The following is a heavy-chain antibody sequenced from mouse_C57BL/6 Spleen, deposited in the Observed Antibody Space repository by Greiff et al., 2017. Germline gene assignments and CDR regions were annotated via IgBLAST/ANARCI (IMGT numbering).Heavy chain of an antibody. CDR2: IYPGSGST. D-gene: IGHD1-1*01. CDR3: AIYYYGSSFYYAMDY. J-gene: IGHJ4*01. V-gene: IGHV1-55*01. CDR1: GYTFTSYW. Sequence: VQLQQPGAELVKPGASVKMSCKASGYTFTSYWITWVKQRPGQGLEWIGDIYPGSGSTNYNEKFKSKATLTVDTSSSTAYMQLSSLTSEDSAVYYCAIYYYGSSFYYAMDYWGQGTSVTVSS.